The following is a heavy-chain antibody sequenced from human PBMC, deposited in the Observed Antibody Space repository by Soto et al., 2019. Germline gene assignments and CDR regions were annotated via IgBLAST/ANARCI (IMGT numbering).Heavy chain of an antibody. J-gene: IGHJ4*02. CDR1: GFSLTTGVG. CDR3: ATLTADF. V-gene: IGHV2-5*02. CDR2: VYWDDDK. Sequence: ITLGASGPTLVKPTETLTLTCTFSGFSLTTGVGVGWVRQPPGKALEWLALVYWDDDKHYTPSLMTRLTITKDISKGQVVLTRTNMDPVDTATYYCATLTADFWGPGTLVTVSS.